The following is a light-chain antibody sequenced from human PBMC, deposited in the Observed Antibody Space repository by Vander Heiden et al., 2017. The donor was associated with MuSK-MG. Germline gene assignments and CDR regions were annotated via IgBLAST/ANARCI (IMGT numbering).Light chain of an antibody. CDR3: SSYTSSSSPLV. CDR1: SSDVGGYNY. CDR2: DVR. J-gene: IGLJ3*02. Sequence: QSALTQPASVSGSPGQSITISGTGTSSDVGGYNYVSWYQQHPGKAPKLMIYDVRNRPSGVSNRFSGSKSGNTASLTISGLQAEDEAEYYCSSYTSSSSPLVFGGGTKLTVL. V-gene: IGLV2-14*03.